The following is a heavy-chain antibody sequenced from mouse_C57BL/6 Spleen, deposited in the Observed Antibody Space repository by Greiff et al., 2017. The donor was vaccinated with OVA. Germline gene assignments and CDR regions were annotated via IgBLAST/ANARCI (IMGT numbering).Heavy chain of an antibody. J-gene: IGHJ1*03. CDR3: AREDEGYFDV. CDR1: GYTFTDYY. Sequence: SGPVLVKPGASVKMSCKASGYTFTDYYMNWVKQSHGKSLEWIGVINPYNGGTSYNQKFKGKDTLTVDKSSSTAYMELNSLTSEDSAAYDCAREDEGYFDVWCTGTTVTVSS. CDR2: INPYNGGT. V-gene: IGHV1-19*01.